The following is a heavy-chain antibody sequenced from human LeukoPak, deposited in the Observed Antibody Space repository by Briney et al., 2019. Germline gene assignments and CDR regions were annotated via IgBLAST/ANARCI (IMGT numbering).Heavy chain of an antibody. V-gene: IGHV4-38-2*01. Sequence: SETLSLTCALSGYSISSGYYWGWIRQPPGKGLEWIGSIYHSGSTYYNPSLKSRVTISVDTSKNQFSLKLSSVTAADTAVYYCARSYPRIAARCYFDYWGQGTLVTVSS. CDR2: IYHSGST. CDR3: ARSYPRIAARCYFDY. CDR1: GYSISSGYY. D-gene: IGHD6-6*01. J-gene: IGHJ4*02.